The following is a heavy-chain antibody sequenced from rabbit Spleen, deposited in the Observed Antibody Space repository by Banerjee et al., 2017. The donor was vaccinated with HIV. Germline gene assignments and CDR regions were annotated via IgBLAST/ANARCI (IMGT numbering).Heavy chain of an antibody. CDR3: ASSDWLDL. Sequence: QSLEKSGGRLVTPGTPLTLTCTVSGIDLSSYWMSWVRQAPGKGLEWIGVVRSSGVTDYASWANGRFTISKTSTTVDLQITSPTIEDTAMYFCASSDWLDLWGPGTLVTVS. CDR1: GIDLSSYW. V-gene: IGHV1S69*01. CDR2: VRSSGVT. J-gene: IGHJ5*01.